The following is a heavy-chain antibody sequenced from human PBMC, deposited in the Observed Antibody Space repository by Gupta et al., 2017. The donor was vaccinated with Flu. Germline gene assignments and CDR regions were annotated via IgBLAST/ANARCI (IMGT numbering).Heavy chain of an antibody. V-gene: IGHV4-39*01. Sequence: YWSWIRQPTGKGLEYIGSVYYVGSTYYNVFLKSRVTISIDTSKNQFSLRLASVTAEDTAVYYCARSDDYFDHWGQGALVTVSS. CDR3: ARSDDYFDH. CDR1: Y. CDR2: VYYVGST. J-gene: IGHJ4*02.